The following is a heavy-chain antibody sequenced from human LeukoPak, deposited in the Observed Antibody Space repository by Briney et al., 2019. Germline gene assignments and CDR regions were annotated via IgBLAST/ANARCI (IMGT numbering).Heavy chain of an antibody. CDR1: RGSVSSSTYY. D-gene: IGHD2-15*01. Sequence: PSETLSLTCTVSRGSVSSSTYYWSWVRQPPGKGLEWIASIYYTGSTYYNPSLKSRVTISLDISKNEFFLTMTSVTAADTAVYFCTAEKKGCPIYWVRATKATVPP. J-gene: IGHJ4*02. CDR2: IYYTGST. V-gene: IGHV4-39*07. CDR3: TAEKKGCPIY.